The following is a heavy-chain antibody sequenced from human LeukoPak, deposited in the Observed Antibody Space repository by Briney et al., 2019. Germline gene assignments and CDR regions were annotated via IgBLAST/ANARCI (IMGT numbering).Heavy chain of an antibody. CDR2: INPNSGGT. V-gene: IGHV1-2*02. Sequence: ASVKVSCKASGYTFTGYYMHWARQAPGQGLEWMGWINPNSGGTNYAQKFQGRVTMTRNTSISTAYMELSSLRSEDTAVYYCARGFEITMVRGVPNWFDPWGQGTLVTVSS. J-gene: IGHJ5*02. CDR3: ARGFEITMVRGVPNWFDP. D-gene: IGHD3-10*01. CDR1: GYTFTGYY.